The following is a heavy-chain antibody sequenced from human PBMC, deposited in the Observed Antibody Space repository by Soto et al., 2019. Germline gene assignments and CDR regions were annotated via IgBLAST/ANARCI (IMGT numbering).Heavy chain of an antibody. CDR1: GGSISSSSYH. CDR2: IYYSGST. Sequence: PSETLSLTCTVSGGSISSSSYHWGWIRQPPGKGLEWIGSIYYSGSTNYNPSLKSRVTISVDTSKNQFSLKLSSVTAADTAVYYCATARYCSGGSCYGEFDYWGQGTLVTVSS. V-gene: IGHV4-39*07. CDR3: ATARYCSGGSCYGEFDY. D-gene: IGHD2-15*01. J-gene: IGHJ4*02.